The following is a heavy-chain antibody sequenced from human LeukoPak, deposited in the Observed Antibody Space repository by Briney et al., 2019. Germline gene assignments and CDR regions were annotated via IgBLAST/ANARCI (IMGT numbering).Heavy chain of an antibody. CDR2: IYYSGST. J-gene: IGHJ4*02. V-gene: IGHV4-30-2*01. CDR1: GGSISSGGYS. D-gene: IGHD4-17*01. Sequence: SETLSLTCAVSGGSISSGGYSWSWIRQPPGKGLEWIGYIYYSGSTYYNPSLKSRVTISVDRSKNQFSLKLSSVTAADTAVYYCARAFVYYGDLGGFDYWGQGTLVTVSS. CDR3: ARAFVYYGDLGGFDY.